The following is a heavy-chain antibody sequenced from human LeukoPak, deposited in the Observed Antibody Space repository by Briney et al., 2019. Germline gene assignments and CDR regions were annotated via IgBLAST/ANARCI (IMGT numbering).Heavy chain of an antibody. Sequence: PSETLSLTCVVYGGSFSGYYWSWIRQPPGKGLEWIWEINHSGSTKYNPSLKSGVTISVDTSKNQIPLKLSSMTGADTAVYYCVGGSGGSYFGYWGQGTLVTVSS. J-gene: IGHJ4*02. CDR1: GGSFSGYY. V-gene: IGHV4-34*01. CDR2: INHSGST. CDR3: VGGSGGSYFGY. D-gene: IGHD1-26*01.